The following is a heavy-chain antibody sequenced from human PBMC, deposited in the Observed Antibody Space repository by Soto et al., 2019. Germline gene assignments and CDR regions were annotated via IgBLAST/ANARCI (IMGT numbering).Heavy chain of an antibody. V-gene: IGHV1-2*04. J-gene: IGHJ4*02. D-gene: IGHD5-12*01. CDR3: ARGPSGYDCHFDY. CDR1: GYTFTGYY. CDR2: INPNSGGT. Sequence: ASVKVSCKASGYTFTGYYMHWVRQAPGQGLEWMGWINPNSGGTNYAQKFQGWVTMTRDTSISTAYMELSRLRSDDTAVYYCARGPSGYDCHFDYWGQGTLVTVSS.